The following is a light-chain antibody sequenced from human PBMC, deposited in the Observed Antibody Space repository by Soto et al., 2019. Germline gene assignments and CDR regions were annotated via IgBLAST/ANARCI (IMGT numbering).Light chain of an antibody. V-gene: IGKV3-15*01. CDR2: GAS. Sequence: EKVMTQSPDNLSVSLGQGATLSCRASQPISRNLAWYQQKPGQAPRLLIYGASTRATDIPGRFSGGGSGTEFTLTISSLQSEDFAIYFCQQYNTWPRTFGQGTKVDIK. CDR1: QPISRN. J-gene: IGKJ1*01. CDR3: QQYNTWPRT.